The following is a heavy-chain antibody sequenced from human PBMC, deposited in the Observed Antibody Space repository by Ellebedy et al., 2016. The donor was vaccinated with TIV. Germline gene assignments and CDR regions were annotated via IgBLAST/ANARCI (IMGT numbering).Heavy chain of an antibody. J-gene: IGHJ6*02. CDR2: IIPIFGTA. CDR3: ASGAATLGYYYGMDV. CDR1: GGTFSSYA. V-gene: IGHV1-69*13. Sequence: SVKVSCXASGGTFSSYAISWVRQAPGQGLEWMGGIIPIFGTANYAQKFQGRVTITADESTSTAYMELSSLRSEDTAVYYCASGAATLGYYYGMDVWGQGTTVTVSS. D-gene: IGHD2-15*01.